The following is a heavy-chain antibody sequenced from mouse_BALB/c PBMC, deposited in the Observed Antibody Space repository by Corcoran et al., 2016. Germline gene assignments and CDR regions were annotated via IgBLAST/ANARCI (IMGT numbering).Heavy chain of an antibody. CDR1: GYTFTNYG. J-gene: IGHJ4*01. CDR3: AREPYAMDY. CDR2: INTYTGEP. Sequence: QIQLVQSGAELKKPGETVKISCKASGYTFTNYGINWVKQAPGKGLKWMGWINTYTGEPTYADDFKGRFAFSMETSASTAYLQINNLKNEDTATYFCAREPYAMDYWGQGTSVTVSS. V-gene: IGHV9-3-1*01.